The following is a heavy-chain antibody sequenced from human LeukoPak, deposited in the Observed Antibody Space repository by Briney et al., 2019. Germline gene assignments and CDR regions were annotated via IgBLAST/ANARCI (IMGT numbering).Heavy chain of an antibody. Sequence: YPGGSLRLSCAASGCTFSSYEMNWVRQAPGKGLEWVSYISSSGSTIYYADPVKGRFTISRDNAKNSLYLQMNSLRAEDTAVYYCAREGYYYMDVWGKGTTVTISS. CDR2: ISSSGSTI. V-gene: IGHV3-48*03. J-gene: IGHJ6*03. CDR3: AREGYYYMDV. CDR1: GCTFSSYE.